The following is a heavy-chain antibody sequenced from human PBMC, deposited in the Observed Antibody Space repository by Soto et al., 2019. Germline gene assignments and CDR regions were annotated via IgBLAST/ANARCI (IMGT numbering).Heavy chain of an antibody. CDR2: IYSGGNT. CDR1: GVTVSSSY. J-gene: IGHJ4*02. CDR3: ATSKWKLRKYYFDS. Sequence: PGGSLRLSCAASGVTVSSSYMSWVRQAPGKGLEWVSVIYSGGNTYYADSVKGRFTISRDNSKNTLYLQMTSLRAEDTAVYYCATSKWKLRKYYFDSWGQGNQVTVSS. D-gene: IGHD1-20*01. V-gene: IGHV3-53*01.